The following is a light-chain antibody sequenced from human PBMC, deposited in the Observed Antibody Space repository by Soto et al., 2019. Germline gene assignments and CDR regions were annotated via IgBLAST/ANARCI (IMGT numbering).Light chain of an antibody. CDR1: ESLFGF. CDR2: GVS. CDR3: PSYNDWPFA. V-gene: IGKV3-15*01. J-gene: IGKJ2*01. Sequence: EIVMTQSPATLSVSPGERVTLSCRASESLFGFLAWYQHKPGQAPRLLTYGVSTKATGVPARFSGSGSATDFTLTITSLQSDDSEVYYWPSYNDWPFACGQGTKLEI.